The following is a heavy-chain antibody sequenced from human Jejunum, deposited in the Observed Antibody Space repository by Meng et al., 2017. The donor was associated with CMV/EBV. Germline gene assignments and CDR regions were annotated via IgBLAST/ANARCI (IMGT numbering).Heavy chain of an antibody. Sequence: SGGSIRSSRFYWGWVRQLPGGGLGWFGSIFFDGTTYYNPSLRSRVTISIDTSKNQFSLRLSSVTAADTAVYFCARRNNWNYEIDYWGQGTLVTVSS. CDR1: GGSIRSSRFY. CDR3: ARRNNWNYEIDY. D-gene: IGHD1-7*01. V-gene: IGHV4-39*07. J-gene: IGHJ4*02. CDR2: IFFDGTT.